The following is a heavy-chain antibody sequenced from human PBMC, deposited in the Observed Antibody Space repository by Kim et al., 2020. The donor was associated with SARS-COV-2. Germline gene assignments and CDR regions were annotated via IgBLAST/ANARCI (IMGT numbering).Heavy chain of an antibody. V-gene: IGHV3-30*04. Sequence: GGSLRLSCAAFGFSFSRHAMHWVRQAPGKGLEWVAVMSYEGSKKHYADSVKGRFNISRDNSKYTVYLQMNSLRVEDTALYYCARDSVDSGRYLDYWGQGT. CDR2: MSYEGSKK. CDR3: ARDSVDSGRYLDY. CDR1: GFSFSRHA. D-gene: IGHD3-10*01. J-gene: IGHJ4*02.